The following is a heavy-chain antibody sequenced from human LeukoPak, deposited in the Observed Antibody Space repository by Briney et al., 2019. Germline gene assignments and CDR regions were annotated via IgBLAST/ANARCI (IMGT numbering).Heavy chain of an antibody. CDR2: MYYSSGNT. CDR1: GGSISSSTYY. J-gene: IGHJ2*01. V-gene: IGHV4-39*07. Sequence: PSETLSLTCTASGGSISSSTYYWGWIRQPPGKGLEWIGSMYYSSGNTYYNPSLKSRVTISVDTSKNQFSLKLSSVTAADTAVYYCARDVWKWEPVPYWYFDLWGRGTLVTVSS. CDR3: ARDVWKWEPVPYWYFDL. D-gene: IGHD1-26*01.